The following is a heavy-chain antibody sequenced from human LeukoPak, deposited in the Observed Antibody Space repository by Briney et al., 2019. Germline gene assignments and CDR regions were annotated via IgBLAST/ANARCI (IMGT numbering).Heavy chain of an antibody. Sequence: GGSLRLSCAASGFTFSSYNMNWVRQAPGKGLEWVSYISSSSSTIYYAAPVKGRFTISRDDSKNTLYLQMNTLKTEDTAVYYCTKWDYGANAFDIWGQGTMVTVSS. CDR3: TKWDYGANAFDI. CDR2: ISSSSSTI. D-gene: IGHD4/OR15-4a*01. V-gene: IGHV3-48*01. CDR1: GFTFSSYN. J-gene: IGHJ3*02.